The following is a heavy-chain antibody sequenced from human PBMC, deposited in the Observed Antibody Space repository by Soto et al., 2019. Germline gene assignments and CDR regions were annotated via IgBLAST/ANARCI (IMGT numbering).Heavy chain of an antibody. CDR3: ARDIYCSSTSCYTLDY. CDR1: GYTFTGYY. D-gene: IGHD2-2*02. CDR2: INPNSGGT. J-gene: IGHJ4*02. V-gene: IGHV1-2*02. Sequence: ASVKVSCKASGYTFTGYYMHWVLQAPGQGLEWMGWINPNSGGTNYAQKFQGRVTMTRDTSISTAYMELSRLRSDDTALYYCARDIYCSSTSCYTLDYWGQGTLVTVSS.